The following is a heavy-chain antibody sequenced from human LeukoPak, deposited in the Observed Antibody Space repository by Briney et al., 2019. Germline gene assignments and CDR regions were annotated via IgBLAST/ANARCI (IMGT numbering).Heavy chain of an antibody. V-gene: IGHV1-69*13. CDR1: GDTFSSYT. CDR2: IIPIFDTA. CDR3: ARSGWQTRDFDY. J-gene: IGHJ4*02. Sequence: ASVKVSCKASGDTFSSYTITWVRQAPGQGLEWMGGIIPIFDTANYAQKFQGRVTITADDSTSTAYMELSSLTPEDTAVYYCARSGWQTRDFDYWGQGTLVTVSS. D-gene: IGHD6-19*01.